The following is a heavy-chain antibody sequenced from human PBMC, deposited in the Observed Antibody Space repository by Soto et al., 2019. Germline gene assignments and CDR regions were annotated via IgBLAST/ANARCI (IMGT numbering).Heavy chain of an antibody. Sequence: EVRLLESGGGLVEPGGSLRLSCTGSGFNFETYGMTWVRQAPGKGLEWVSGISGSGDSTYFADSVKGRFTISRDNAKKTVYLQWSSLRAEDTATYYCAKDPYVGWYCSGGTCPIASWGQGTLVIVSS. CDR1: GFNFETYG. CDR2: ISGSGDST. V-gene: IGHV3-23*01. J-gene: IGHJ4*02. D-gene: IGHD2-15*01. CDR3: AKDPYVGWYCSGGTCPIAS.